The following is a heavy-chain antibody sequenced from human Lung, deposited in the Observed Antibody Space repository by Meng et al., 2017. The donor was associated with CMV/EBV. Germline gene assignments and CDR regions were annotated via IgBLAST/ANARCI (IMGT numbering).Heavy chain of an antibody. Sequence: GESLKISCAASGFTFSSYSMNWVRQAPGKGLEWVSSISSSSSYIYYADSVKGRFTISRDNAKNSLYLQMNSLRAEDTAVYYCARDHVCSSTSCYFAAGVPPDAFDIWGQGTXVTVSS. CDR1: GFTFSSYS. CDR2: ISSSSSYI. CDR3: ARDHVCSSTSCYFAAGVPPDAFDI. V-gene: IGHV3-21*01. J-gene: IGHJ3*02. D-gene: IGHD2-2*01.